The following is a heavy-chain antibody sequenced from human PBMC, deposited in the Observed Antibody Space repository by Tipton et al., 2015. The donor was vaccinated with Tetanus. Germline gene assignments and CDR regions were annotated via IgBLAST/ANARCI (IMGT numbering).Heavy chain of an antibody. J-gene: IGHJ5*02. V-gene: IGHV4-34*01. CDR3: ASPYYDILTGYYNNWFDP. Sequence: TLSPTCAVYGGSFSGYYWSWIRQPPGKGLEWIGEINHSGSTNYNPSLKSRVTISVDTSKNQFSLKLSSVTAADTAVYYCASPYYDILTGYYNNWFDPWGQGTLVTVSS. CDR2: INHSGST. D-gene: IGHD3-9*01. CDR1: GGSFSGYY.